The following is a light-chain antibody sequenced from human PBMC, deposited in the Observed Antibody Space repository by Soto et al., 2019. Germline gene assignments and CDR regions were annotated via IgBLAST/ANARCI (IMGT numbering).Light chain of an antibody. V-gene: IGKV1-33*01. J-gene: IGKJ5*01. CDR1: QDISNY. Sequence: IQMTQSPSSLSASVGDRVTITCQASQDISNYLNWYQQKPGKAPKLLIYDASNLETGVPSRFSGSGAGTDFTFTISSLQPEDIATYYCQQYDNLPPFGQGTRLEIK. CDR2: DAS. CDR3: QQYDNLPP.